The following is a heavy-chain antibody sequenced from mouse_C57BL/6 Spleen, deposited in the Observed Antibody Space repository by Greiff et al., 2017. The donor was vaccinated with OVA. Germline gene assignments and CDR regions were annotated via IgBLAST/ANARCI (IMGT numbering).Heavy chain of an antibody. D-gene: IGHD6-1*01. Sequence: VKLQESGPGLVAPSQSLSITCTVSGFSLTSYGVSWVRQPPGTGLEWLGVIWGDGSTNYHSALISRLSISQDNSKRQVFLKPNSLQFDDTATYNCAKEGEYDICGGVAYWGQGTLVTVSA. CDR1: GFSLTSYG. J-gene: IGHJ3*01. V-gene: IGHV2-3*01. CDR2: IWGDGST. CDR3: AKEGEYDICGGVAY.